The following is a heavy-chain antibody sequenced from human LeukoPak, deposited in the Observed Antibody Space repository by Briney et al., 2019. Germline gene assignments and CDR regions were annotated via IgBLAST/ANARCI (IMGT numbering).Heavy chain of an antibody. CDR3: ATQRDYGSTLFDY. CDR1: GGSISSYY. D-gene: IGHD3-10*01. CDR2: IYYSGST. Sequence: SETLSLTCTVSGGSISSYYWSWIRQPPGKGLEWIGYIYYSGSTNYNPSLKSRVTISVDTSKNQFSLKLSSVTAADTAVYYCATQRDYGSTLFDYWGQGTLVTVSS. J-gene: IGHJ4*02. V-gene: IGHV4-59*01.